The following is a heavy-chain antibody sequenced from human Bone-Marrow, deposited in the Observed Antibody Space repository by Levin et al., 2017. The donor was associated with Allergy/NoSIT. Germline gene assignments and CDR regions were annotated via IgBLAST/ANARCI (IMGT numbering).Heavy chain of an antibody. V-gene: IGHV5-51*01. Sequence: GGSLRLSCKGSGYSFSSYWIGWVRQMPGKGLEWMGIIYPGDSDTRYSPSFQGQVTISADRSISTAYVQWSSLKASDIAMYYCARHSAEYQLLSGDAFDIWGQGTMVTVSS. D-gene: IGHD2-2*01. J-gene: IGHJ3*02. CDR1: GYSFSSYW. CDR2: IYPGDSDT. CDR3: ARHSAEYQLLSGDAFDI.